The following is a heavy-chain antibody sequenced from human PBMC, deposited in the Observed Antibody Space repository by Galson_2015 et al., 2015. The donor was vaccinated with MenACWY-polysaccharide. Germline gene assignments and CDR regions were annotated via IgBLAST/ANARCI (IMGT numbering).Heavy chain of an antibody. D-gene: IGHD2-21*01. J-gene: IGHJ6*03. V-gene: IGHV3-30*18. CDR3: AKDSLGDALPFYMDV. CDR1: GFSFSTYD. CDR2: ISYDGSNK. Sequence: SLRLSCAASGFSFSTYDIHWVRQAPGKGLEWVAVISYDGSNKYYADSVKGRFTISRDNSKNTLYLQMNSLRAEDTAVYYCAKDSLGDALPFYMDVWGRGTTVTVSS.